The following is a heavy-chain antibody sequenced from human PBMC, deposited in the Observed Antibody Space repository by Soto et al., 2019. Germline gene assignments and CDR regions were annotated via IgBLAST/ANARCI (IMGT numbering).Heavy chain of an antibody. Sequence: GGSLRLSSAASGFTFSNAWMNWVRQAPGKGLEWVGRIKSKTDGGTTDYAAPVKGRFTISRDDSKNTLYLQMNSLKTEDTAVYYCTTSSWAAAAEYFQHWGQGTLVTVSS. J-gene: IGHJ1*01. CDR2: IKSKTDGGTT. CDR3: TTSSWAAAAEYFQH. V-gene: IGHV3-15*07. CDR1: GFTFSNAW. D-gene: IGHD6-13*01.